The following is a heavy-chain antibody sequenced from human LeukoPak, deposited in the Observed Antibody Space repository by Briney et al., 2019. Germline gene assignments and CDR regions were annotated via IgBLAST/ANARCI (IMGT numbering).Heavy chain of an antibody. CDR2: INPSGGST. J-gene: IGHJ4*02. CDR1: GYTFTSYY. D-gene: IGHD6-13*01. Sequence: GASVKVSCKASGYTFTSYYMHWVRQAPGQGLEWMGIINPSGGSTSYVQKFQGRVTMTRDMYTSTVYVELSSLRSEDTAVYYCAGSSSWYLAEVMAFDYWGQGTLVTVSS. CDR3: AGSSSWYLAEVMAFDY. V-gene: IGHV1-46*01.